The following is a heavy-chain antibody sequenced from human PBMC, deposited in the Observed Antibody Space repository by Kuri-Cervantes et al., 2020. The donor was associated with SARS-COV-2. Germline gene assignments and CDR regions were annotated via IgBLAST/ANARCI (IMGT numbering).Heavy chain of an antibody. J-gene: IGHJ6*03. D-gene: IGHD3-3*01. CDR3: ARASGYDFWSGYNYYYYYMDV. CDR2: IRYDGSNK. V-gene: IGHV3-30*02. Sequence: GGSLRLSCAASGFTFSSYGMHWVRQAPGKGLGWVAFIRYDGSNKYYADSVKGRFTISRDNSKNTLYLQMNSLRAEDTAVYYCARASGYDFWSGYNYYYYYMDVWGKGTTVTVSS. CDR1: GFTFSSYG.